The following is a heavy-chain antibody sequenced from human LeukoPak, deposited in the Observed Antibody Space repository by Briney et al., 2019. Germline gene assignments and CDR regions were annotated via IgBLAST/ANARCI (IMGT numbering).Heavy chain of an antibody. Sequence: GESLKISCQGSGYSLTTYWIGWVRQKPGKGLEWMGIIYPGDSNTKYSPSFQGQVTISADKSISTAYLQWSSLKASDTAMYYCARREAVAVDNYFDYWGQGTLVTVSS. CDR2: IYPGDSNT. V-gene: IGHV5-51*01. D-gene: IGHD6-19*01. CDR3: ARREAVAVDNYFDY. CDR1: GYSLTTYW. J-gene: IGHJ4*02.